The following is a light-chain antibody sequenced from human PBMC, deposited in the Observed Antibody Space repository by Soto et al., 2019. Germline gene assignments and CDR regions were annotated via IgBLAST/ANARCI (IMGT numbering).Light chain of an antibody. J-gene: IGKJ1*01. Sequence: ETVLTQSPATLSLSPGERATLSCRASQSVRSNFAWYQHRPGQAPRLLIYDASNRATGIPGRFSGSGSGTDFTRTMSNLDPEDFAVYYCQQRDNWSWTFGQGAKVEIK. V-gene: IGKV3-11*01. CDR1: QSVRSN. CDR2: DAS. CDR3: QQRDNWSWT.